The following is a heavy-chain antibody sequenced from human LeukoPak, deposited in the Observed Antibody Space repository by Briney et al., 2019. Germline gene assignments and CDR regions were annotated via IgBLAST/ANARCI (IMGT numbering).Heavy chain of an antibody. D-gene: IGHD2-21*01. V-gene: IGHV3-48*01. CDR1: GFTFSSYS. CDR3: AGDGYSHFDY. Sequence: PGGSLRLSCAASGFTFSSYSMNWVRQAPGKGLEWVSYISSSSTIYYADSVKGRFTISRDNAKNSLYLQMNSLRAEDTAVYYCAGDGYSHFDYWGQGTLVTVSS. J-gene: IGHJ4*02. CDR2: ISSSSTI.